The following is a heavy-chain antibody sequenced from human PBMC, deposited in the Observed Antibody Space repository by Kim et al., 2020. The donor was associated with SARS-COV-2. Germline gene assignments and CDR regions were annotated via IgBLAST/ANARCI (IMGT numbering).Heavy chain of an antibody. D-gene: IGHD6-13*01. CDR1: GFTFDDYA. Sequence: GGSLRLSCAASGFTFDDYAMHWVRQAPGKGLEWVSGISWNSGSIGYADSVKGRFTISRDNAKNSLYPQMNSLRAEDTALYYCAKAGFSSWGDAGGDYFDYWGQGTLVTVSS. V-gene: IGHV3-9*01. J-gene: IGHJ4*02. CDR2: ISWNSGSI. CDR3: AKAGFSSWGDAGGDYFDY.